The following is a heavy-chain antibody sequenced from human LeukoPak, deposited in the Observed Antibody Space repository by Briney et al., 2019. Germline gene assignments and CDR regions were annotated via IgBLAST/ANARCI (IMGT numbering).Heavy chain of an antibody. J-gene: IGHJ4*02. D-gene: IGHD2-21*02. CDR2: IYYSGNT. CDR1: GGSISSGGYS. V-gene: IGHV4-30-2*03. CDR3: ARRVTSTSYFDY. Sequence: SETLSLTCAVSGGSISSGGYSWSWIRQPPGKGLEWIGNIYYSGNTYYNPSLKSRVTISVDTSKDQFSLRLTSVTAADTAVYYCARRVTSTSYFDYWGQGALVTVSS.